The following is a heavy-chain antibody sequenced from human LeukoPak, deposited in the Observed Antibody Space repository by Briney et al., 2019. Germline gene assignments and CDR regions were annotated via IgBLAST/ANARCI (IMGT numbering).Heavy chain of an antibody. D-gene: IGHD3-16*01. CDR1: GFTFSDYY. V-gene: IGHV3-30-3*01. CDR3: ARDFNWAFDY. CDR2: ISHDGNTG. Sequence: GGSLRLSCAASGFTFSDYYMSWIRQVPGKGLEWLAIISHDGNTGHYADSVKGRFTISRDNSKDTVDLQMNSLRADDTAVYYCARDFNWAFDYWGQGTLVTVSS. J-gene: IGHJ4*02.